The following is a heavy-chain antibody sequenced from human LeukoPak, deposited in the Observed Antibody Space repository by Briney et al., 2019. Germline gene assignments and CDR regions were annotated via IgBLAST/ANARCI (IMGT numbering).Heavy chain of an antibody. CDR1: GFSFSNSW. CDR2: IYPGDSDT. Sequence: GESLKISCKGFGFSFSNSWIGWVRQMPGKGMEWMGIIYPGDSDTRYSPSFQGQVTISADKSISTAYLQWSSLKASDTAIYYCARLEEFADYWGQGTLVTVSS. CDR3: ARLEEFADY. V-gene: IGHV5-51*01. J-gene: IGHJ4*02.